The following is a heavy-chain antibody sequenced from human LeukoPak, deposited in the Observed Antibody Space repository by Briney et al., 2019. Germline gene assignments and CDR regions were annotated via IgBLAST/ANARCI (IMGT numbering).Heavy chain of an antibody. CDR1: GGSISSYY. J-gene: IGHJ4*02. V-gene: IGHV4-34*01. D-gene: IGHD5-18*01. Sequence: PSETLSPTCTVSGGSISSYYWSWIRQPPGKGLEWIGEINHSGSTNYNPSLKSRVTISVDTSKNQFSLKLSSVTAADTAVYYCAGVPKRGYSYGYYFDYWGQGTLVTVSS. CDR3: AGVPKRGYSYGYYFDY. CDR2: INHSGST.